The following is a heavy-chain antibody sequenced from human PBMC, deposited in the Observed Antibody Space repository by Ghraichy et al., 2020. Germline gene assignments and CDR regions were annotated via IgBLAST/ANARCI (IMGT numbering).Heavy chain of an antibody. CDR1: GGSFSGYY. V-gene: IGHV4-34*01. D-gene: IGHD2-2*01. J-gene: IGHJ6*03. CDR3: ARGHIVVVPAIPSYYMDV. CDR2: INHSGST. Sequence: SETLSPTCAVYGGSFSGYYWSWIRQPPGKGLEWIGEINHSGSTNYNPSLKSRVTISVDTSKNQFSLKLSSVTAADTAMYYCARGHIVVVPAIPSYYMDVWGKGTTVTVSS.